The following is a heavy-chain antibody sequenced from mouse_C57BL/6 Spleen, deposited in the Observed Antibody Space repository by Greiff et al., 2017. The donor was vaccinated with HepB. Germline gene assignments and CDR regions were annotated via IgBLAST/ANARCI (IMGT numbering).Heavy chain of an antibody. CDR2: IWTGGGT. CDR3: ARYLITTVVRGYFDV. V-gene: IGHV2-9-1*01. J-gene: IGHJ1*03. D-gene: IGHD1-1*01. Sequence: VMLVESGPGLVAPSQSLSITCTVSGFSLTSYAISWVRQPPGKGLEWLGVIWTGGGTNYNSALKSRLSISKDNSKSQVFLKMNSLQTDDTDRYYCARYLITTVVRGYFDVWGTGTTVTVSS. CDR1: GFSLTSYA.